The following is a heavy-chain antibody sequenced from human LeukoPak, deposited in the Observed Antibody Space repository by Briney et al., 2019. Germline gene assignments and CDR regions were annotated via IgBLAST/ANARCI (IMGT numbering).Heavy chain of an antibody. J-gene: IGHJ4*02. CDR3: ARESRIVGSFINY. D-gene: IGHD1-26*01. CDR2: IYTSGST. V-gene: IGHV4-4*07. Sequence: SETLSLTCTVSGDSISSYYWSWIRQPAGKRLEWIGRIYTSGSTNYNPSLKSRVTMSVDTSKSQFSVKLSSVTAADTAVYYCARESRIVGSFINYWGQGTLVTVSS. CDR1: GDSISSYY.